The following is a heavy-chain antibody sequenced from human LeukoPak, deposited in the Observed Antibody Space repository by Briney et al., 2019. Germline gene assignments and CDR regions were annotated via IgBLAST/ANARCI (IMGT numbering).Heavy chain of an antibody. V-gene: IGHV1-8*01. J-gene: IGHJ4*02. CDR1: GYTFTSYD. CDR3: ARGAGVGATLDY. CDR2: MNPNSVNT. Sequence: ASVTVSCKASGYTFTSYDINWVRQATGQGRDWIGWMNPNSVNTGYAQKFQGRVTMTRNTSISTAYMQLSSLRSEDTAVYYCARGAGVGATLDYWGQGTLVTVSS. D-gene: IGHD1-26*01.